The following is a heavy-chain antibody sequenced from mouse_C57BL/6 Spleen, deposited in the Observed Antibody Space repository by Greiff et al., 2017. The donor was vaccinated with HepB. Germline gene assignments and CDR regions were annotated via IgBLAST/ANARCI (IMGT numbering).Heavy chain of an antibody. CDR1: GYTFTSYW. D-gene: IGHD2-9*01. Sequence: VQLQQSGAELAKPGASVKLSCKASGYTFTSYWMHWVKQRPGQGLEWIGYINPSSGYTKYNQKFKDKATLTADKSSSTAYMQLSSLTYEDSAVYYCARAYYGFYWYFDVWGTGTTVTVAS. V-gene: IGHV1-7*01. CDR2: INPSSGYT. J-gene: IGHJ1*03. CDR3: ARAYYGFYWYFDV.